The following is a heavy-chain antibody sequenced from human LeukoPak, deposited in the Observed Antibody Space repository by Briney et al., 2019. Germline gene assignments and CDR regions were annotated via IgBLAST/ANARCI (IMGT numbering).Heavy chain of an antibody. J-gene: IGHJ4*02. D-gene: IGHD3-22*01. V-gene: IGHV3-7*01. CDR3: AQAYDSDSSAYYWFGY. Sequence: GGSLRLSCAASRFTFSRYWMSWVRQAPGKGLEWVANIKQDGSEKYHVGSAKGRFTISRDNAKNSLYLQMNSLRAEDTAVYYCAQAYDSDSSAYYWFGYWGQGTLVTVSS. CDR1: RFTFSRYW. CDR2: IKQDGSEK.